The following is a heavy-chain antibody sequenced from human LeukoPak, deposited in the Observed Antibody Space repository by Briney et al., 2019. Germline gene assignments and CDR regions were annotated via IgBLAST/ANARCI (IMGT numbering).Heavy chain of an antibody. D-gene: IGHD2-2*01. CDR3: ASPLGYCSSTNCYGDY. Sequence: PSETLSLTCTVFGGSMSSSSYYWGWIRQPPGKGLEWIGSIYYSGSTYYNPSLKSRDTISVDTSKNQFSLKLSSVTAADTAVYYCASPLGYCSSTNCYGDYWGQGTLVTVSS. V-gene: IGHV4-39*01. CDR1: GGSMSSSSYY. J-gene: IGHJ4*02. CDR2: IYYSGST.